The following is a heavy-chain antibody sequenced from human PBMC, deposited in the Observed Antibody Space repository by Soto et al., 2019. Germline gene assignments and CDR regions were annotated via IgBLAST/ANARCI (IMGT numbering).Heavy chain of an antibody. J-gene: IGHJ4*02. CDR3: ARKAWVRFDY. CDR2: VFHTGNT. CDR1: DDSMIRSGW. Sequence: SAALSLSCCVSDDSMIRSGWLSWVRQPPGKGLEWIGEVFHTGNTNYNPSLKSRVTMSVDKSTNEFSLKVTSVTAADTAIYYCARKAWVRFDYWGQGALVTVSS. V-gene: IGHV4-4*02. D-gene: IGHD7-27*01.